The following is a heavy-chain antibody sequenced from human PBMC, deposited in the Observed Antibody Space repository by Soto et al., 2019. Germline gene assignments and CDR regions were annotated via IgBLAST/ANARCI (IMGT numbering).Heavy chain of an antibody. Sequence: QVQLVESGGGVVQPGKSLRLSCAASRFSFRAHGMHWVRQAPGKGLEWVAVISYDGSASYYADSVKGRFTISRDNSNNALYLQMSSLRPEDTAVYFCAKDHRNGGSRVDYWSQGTLVTVSS. CDR3: AKDHRNGGSRVDY. D-gene: IGHD2-15*01. CDR2: ISYDGSAS. V-gene: IGHV3-30*18. J-gene: IGHJ4*02. CDR1: RFSFRAHG.